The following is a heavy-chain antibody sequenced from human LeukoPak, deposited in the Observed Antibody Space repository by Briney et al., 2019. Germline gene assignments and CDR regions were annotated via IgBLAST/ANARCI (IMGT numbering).Heavy chain of an antibody. CDR1: GFTFSTYI. J-gene: IGHJ4*02. CDR2: ISGSSDII. D-gene: IGHD1-7*01. CDR3: ARGINSPDSYDGNLN. V-gene: IGHV3-48*04. Sequence: PGGSLRLSCAASGFTFSTYIMNWVRQAPGKGLEWVSYISGSSDIIYYADSVKGRFTISRDNAKNSLYLHMNSLRAEDTAVYFCARGINSPDSYDGNLNWGQGTLVTVSS.